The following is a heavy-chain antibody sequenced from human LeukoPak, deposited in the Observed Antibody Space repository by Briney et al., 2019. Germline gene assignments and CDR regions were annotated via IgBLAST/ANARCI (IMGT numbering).Heavy chain of an antibody. Sequence: GGSLRLSCAASGFTFSSYAMHWVRQAPGKGLEWVAVISYDGSNKYYADSVKGRFTIFRDNSKNTLYLQMNSLRAEDTAVYYCAREGYYDSSGYLYDAFDIWGQGTMVTVSS. D-gene: IGHD3-22*01. CDR3: AREGYYDSSGYLYDAFDI. V-gene: IGHV3-30-3*01. CDR1: GFTFSSYA. CDR2: ISYDGSNK. J-gene: IGHJ3*02.